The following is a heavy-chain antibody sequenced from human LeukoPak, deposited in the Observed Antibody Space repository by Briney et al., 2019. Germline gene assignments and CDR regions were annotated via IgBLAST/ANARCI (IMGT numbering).Heavy chain of an antibody. Sequence: GGSLRLSCAASGFTFSSYAMSWVRQAPGKGLEWVSSISNSGANTYYADSVKGRFTISRDNFTNTLYVQMNNLRAEDTAVYYCATGGSGSYYFDYWGQGILVTVSS. V-gene: IGHV3-23*01. CDR3: ATGGSGSYYFDY. CDR2: ISNSGANT. J-gene: IGHJ4*02. D-gene: IGHD1-26*01. CDR1: GFTFSSYA.